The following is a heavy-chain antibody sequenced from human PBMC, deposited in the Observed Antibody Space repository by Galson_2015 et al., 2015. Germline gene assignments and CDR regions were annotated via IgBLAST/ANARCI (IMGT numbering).Heavy chain of an antibody. J-gene: IGHJ2*01. CDR1: GFTFTTFY. CDR2: INPSDLT. D-gene: IGHD1-14*01. Sequence: SVKVSCKASGFTFTTFYFHWLRQAPGQGLEWLGVINPSDLTSYSQGFQGRLIMTRDTSTGTVYMELNSLKSEDTAMYFCARGKKPSDWFFDLWGRGTQVTISS. V-gene: IGHV1-46*01. CDR3: ARGKKPSDWFFDL.